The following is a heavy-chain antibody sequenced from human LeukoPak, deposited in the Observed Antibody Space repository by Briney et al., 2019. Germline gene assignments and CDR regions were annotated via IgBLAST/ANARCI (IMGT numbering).Heavy chain of an antibody. CDR3: AREGSGRGHSDY. Sequence: GGSLRLSCAASGFTFSSYSMNWVRQAPGKGLEWVSSISSSSYIYYADSVKGRFTISRDNAKNSLYLQMNSLRAEDTAVYYCAREGSGRGHSDYWGQGTLVTVSS. J-gene: IGHJ4*02. CDR2: ISSSSYI. V-gene: IGHV3-21*01. CDR1: GFTFSSYS. D-gene: IGHD6-19*01.